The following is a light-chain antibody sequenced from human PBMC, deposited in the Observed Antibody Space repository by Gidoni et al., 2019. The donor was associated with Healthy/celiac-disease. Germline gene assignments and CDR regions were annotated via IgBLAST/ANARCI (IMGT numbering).Light chain of an antibody. J-gene: IGLJ2*01. Sequence: QSVLTQPPSSSGPPGQRVSISCSGRSSNIGSNTVNWYQQLPGTAPNLLIYSNNQRTSGVPDRFSGSKSGTSASLAISGLQSEDEADYYCAAWDDSLNGPGVVFGGGTKLTVL. CDR3: AAWDDSLNGPGVV. V-gene: IGLV1-44*01. CDR2: SNN. CDR1: SSNIGSNT.